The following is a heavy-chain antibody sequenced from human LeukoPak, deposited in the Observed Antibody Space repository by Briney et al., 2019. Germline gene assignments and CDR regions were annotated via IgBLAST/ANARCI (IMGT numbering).Heavy chain of an antibody. Sequence: KPSETLSPTCTVSGGSISSYYWSWIRQPPGKGLEWIGYIYYSGSTNYNPSLKSRVTISVDTSKNQFSLKPSSVTAADTAVYYCARAYYYDSSGYYAYYGMDVWGQGTTVTVSS. V-gene: IGHV4-59*01. D-gene: IGHD3-22*01. CDR3: ARAYYYDSSGYYAYYGMDV. CDR1: GGSISSYY. CDR2: IYYSGST. J-gene: IGHJ6*02.